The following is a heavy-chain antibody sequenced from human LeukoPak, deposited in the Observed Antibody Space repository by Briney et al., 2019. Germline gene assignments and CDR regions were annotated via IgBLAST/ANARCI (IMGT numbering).Heavy chain of an antibody. Sequence: ASVKVSCKASGGTFSSYAISWVRQAPGQGLEWMGRIIPILGIANYAQKFQGRVTITADKSTSTAYMELSSLRAEDTAVYYCARAGKGVIMITFGGVLSYGMDVWGQGTTVTVSS. V-gene: IGHV1-69*04. CDR3: ARAGKGVIMITFGGVLSYGMDV. J-gene: IGHJ6*02. CDR1: GGTFSSYA. D-gene: IGHD3-16*01. CDR2: IIPILGIA.